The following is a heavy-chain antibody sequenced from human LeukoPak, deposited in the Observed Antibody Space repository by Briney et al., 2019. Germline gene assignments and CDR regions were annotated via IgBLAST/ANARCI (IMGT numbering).Heavy chain of an antibody. J-gene: IGHJ6*03. CDR2: ISSSGSTI. CDR1: GFTVSSNY. D-gene: IGHD3-9*01. CDR3: ARDNKAYYDIYPGVGYHMDV. V-gene: IGHV3-11*04. Sequence: GGSLRLSCAASGFTVSSNYMSWVRQAPGKGLEWVSYISSSGSTIYYADSVKGRFTISRDNAKNSLYLQMNSLRAEDTAVYYCARDNKAYYDIYPGVGYHMDVWGKGTTVTVSS.